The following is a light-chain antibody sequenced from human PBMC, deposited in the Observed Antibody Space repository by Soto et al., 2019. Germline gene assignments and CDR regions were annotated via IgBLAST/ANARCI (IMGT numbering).Light chain of an antibody. CDR1: SSDVGGYNY. V-gene: IGLV2-14*01. Sequence: QSVLTQPASVSGSPGQSITISCTGTSSDVGGYNYVSWYQQHPGKAPKLMIYEVTNRPSGVSNRFSGSKSGNTASLTISGLQAEDEADYYCSSYTSSSNPVFGGGNKLTVL. CDR3: SSYTSSSNPV. J-gene: IGLJ3*02. CDR2: EVT.